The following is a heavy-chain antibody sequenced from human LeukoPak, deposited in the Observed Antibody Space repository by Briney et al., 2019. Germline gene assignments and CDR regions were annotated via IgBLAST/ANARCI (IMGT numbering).Heavy chain of an antibody. CDR1: GGSISSYY. V-gene: IGHV4-59*01. CDR3: ARDSGAAGTDY. D-gene: IGHD6-13*01. J-gene: IGHJ4*02. Sequence: SETLSLTCTVSGGSISSYYWSWIRQPPGKGLEWIGYIYYSGINNYNPSLKSRVTISVDTSKNRFSLKLSSVTAADTAVYYCARDSGAAGTDYWGQGTLVTVSS. CDR2: IYYSGIN.